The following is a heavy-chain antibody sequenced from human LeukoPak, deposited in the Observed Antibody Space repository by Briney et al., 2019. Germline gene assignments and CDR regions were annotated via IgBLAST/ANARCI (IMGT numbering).Heavy chain of an antibody. J-gene: IGHJ4*02. Sequence: GGSLRLSCAASEFTFSDYAMGWVRQAPGKGLEWVSTIDKTTYPTFYADSVKGRFTISRDNSKNTLYLQMNSLRAEDTAVYFCAKFEGATIPGWFNDYWGQGTLVTVSS. V-gene: IGHV3-23*05. CDR3: AKFEGATIPGWFNDY. CDR1: EFTFSDYA. D-gene: IGHD6-19*01. CDR2: IDKTTYPT.